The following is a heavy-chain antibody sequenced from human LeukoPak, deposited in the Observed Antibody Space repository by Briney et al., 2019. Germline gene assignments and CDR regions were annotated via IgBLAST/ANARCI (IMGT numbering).Heavy chain of an antibody. CDR1: GFTFSSYS. CDR3: ATVGRSTRPGH. V-gene: IGHV3-21*01. J-gene: IGHJ4*02. Sequence: GGSLRLSCAASGFTFSSYSMNWVRQAPGKGLEWVSSISSSSSYIYYADSVKGRFTISRDNAKNSLYLQMNSLRAEDTAVYYCATVGRSTRPGHWGLGTLVTVSS. D-gene: IGHD6-6*01. CDR2: ISSSSSYI.